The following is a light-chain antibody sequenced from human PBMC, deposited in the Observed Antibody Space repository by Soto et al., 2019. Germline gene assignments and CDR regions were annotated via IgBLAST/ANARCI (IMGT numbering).Light chain of an antibody. CDR3: QQYNSYPWT. Sequence: LQMTQSPSTLSASVGDRVTITCRASQSISSWLAWYQQKPGKAPKLLIYDASSLESGVPSRFSGSGSGTEFTLTISSLQPDDFATYYCQQYNSYPWTFGQGTKVDIK. V-gene: IGKV1-5*01. J-gene: IGKJ1*01. CDR2: DAS. CDR1: QSISSW.